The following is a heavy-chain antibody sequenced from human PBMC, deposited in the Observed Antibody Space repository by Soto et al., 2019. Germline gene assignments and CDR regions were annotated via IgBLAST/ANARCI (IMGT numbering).Heavy chain of an antibody. D-gene: IGHD3-3*01. CDR1: GYTFTGYY. Sequence: ASVKVSCKASGYTFTGYYMHWVRQAPGQGLELMGWINPNSGGTNYAQKFQDWVTMTRDTSISTAYMELSRLRSDDTAVYYCARDLQSRGLRPNSHYYYYGMDVWGQGTTVTVSS. V-gene: IGHV1-2*04. J-gene: IGHJ6*02. CDR3: ARDLQSRGLRPNSHYYYYGMDV. CDR2: INPNSGGT.